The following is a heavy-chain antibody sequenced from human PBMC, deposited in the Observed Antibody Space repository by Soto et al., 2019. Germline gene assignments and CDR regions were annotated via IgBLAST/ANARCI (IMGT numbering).Heavy chain of an antibody. CDR1: GLTFSRYW. V-gene: IGHV3-7*01. CDR3: ARDVTPSYYYYYMDV. CDR2: IKQDGSEK. Sequence: GGSLRLSCAASGLTFSRYWMIWVRQAPGKGLEWVANIKQDGSEKHYVDSVKGRFTISRDNAKNSLYLQMNSLRAEDTAVYYCARDVTPSYYYYYMDVWGKGTTVTVSS. J-gene: IGHJ6*03. D-gene: IGHD4-4*01.